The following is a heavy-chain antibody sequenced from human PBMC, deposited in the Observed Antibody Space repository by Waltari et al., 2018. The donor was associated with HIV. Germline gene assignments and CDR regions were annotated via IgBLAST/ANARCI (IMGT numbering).Heavy chain of an antibody. Sequence: QLQLRESGPGLVKPSETLSLTCIVSGFSISSNNYYWGWIRQPPGKGLEWCGNIFYSGTTNYNPSLESRVTISIDTSKSQFSLNLDSVTAADTAIYYCARHKNRGSYFPVDFWGQGTLVAVSS. CDR3: ARHKNRGSYFPVDF. J-gene: IGHJ4*02. D-gene: IGHD1-26*01. V-gene: IGHV4-39*07. CDR2: IFYSGTT. CDR1: GFSISSNNYY.